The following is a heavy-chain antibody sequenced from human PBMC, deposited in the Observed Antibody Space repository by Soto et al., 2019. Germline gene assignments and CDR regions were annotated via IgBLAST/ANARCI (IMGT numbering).Heavy chain of an antibody. V-gene: IGHV1-2*02. D-gene: IGHD4-17*01. CDR3: VYYCAKANYGGDEYFQYGFDV. Sequence: ASVKVSCKASGYRLTGYGLHWVRQAPGQGLQWMGWINPKRGATVYGKKFQGRVTKTREMSTNTAYPELSGLRSDDTADDTAVYYCAKANYGGDEYFQYGFDVLGQGTTVTVSS. CDR1: GYRLTGYG. J-gene: IGHJ6*02. CDR2: INPKRGAT.